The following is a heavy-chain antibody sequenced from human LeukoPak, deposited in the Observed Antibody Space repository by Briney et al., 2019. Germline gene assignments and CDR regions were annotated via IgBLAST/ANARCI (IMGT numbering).Heavy chain of an antibody. V-gene: IGHV3-7*03. D-gene: IGHD6-6*01. CDR1: GFTFSGFW. Sequence: GGSLRLSCAVSGFTFSGFWMSWSRQAPGRGLEWVASINSDGSEGYYADVVKGRFTISRDNAKNSLYPQINNLRAEDTAVYYCARSSYSSSSSVWGQGTMVTVSS. CDR3: ARSSYSSSSSV. CDR2: INSDGSEG. J-gene: IGHJ3*01.